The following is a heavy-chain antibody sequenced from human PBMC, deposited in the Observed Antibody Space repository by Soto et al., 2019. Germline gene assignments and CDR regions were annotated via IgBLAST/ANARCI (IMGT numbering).Heavy chain of an antibody. V-gene: IGHV4-31*03. Sequence: SETLSLTCTVSGGSISSGGYYWSWIRQHPGKGLEWIGYIYYSGSTYYNPSLKSRVTISVDTSKNQFSLRLTSVTAADTAVYYCARQIRQLWPNFDFWGQGTLVTVSS. J-gene: IGHJ4*02. CDR3: ARQIRQLWPNFDF. CDR2: IYYSGST. CDR1: GGSISSGGYY. D-gene: IGHD5-18*01.